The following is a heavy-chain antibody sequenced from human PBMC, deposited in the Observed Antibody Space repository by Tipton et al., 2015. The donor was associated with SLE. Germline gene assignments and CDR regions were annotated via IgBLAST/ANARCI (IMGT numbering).Heavy chain of an antibody. J-gene: IGHJ4*02. D-gene: IGHD1-26*01. CDR1: GDSVNSGAYY. CDR2: SSKTGNT. Sequence: TLSLTCSVSGDSVNSGAYYWTWVRQHPGRGLEWIGYSSKTGNTFYNPSLQSRVTISVDTSKNQFSLKLSSVTAADTAVYYCARGGGSYYDYWGQGTLVTVSS. CDR3: ARGGGSYYDY. V-gene: IGHV4-31*03.